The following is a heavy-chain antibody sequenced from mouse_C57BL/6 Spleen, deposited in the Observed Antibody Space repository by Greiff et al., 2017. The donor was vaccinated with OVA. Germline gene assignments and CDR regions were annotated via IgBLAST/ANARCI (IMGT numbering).Heavy chain of an antibody. Sequence: VQRVESGPGLVQPSQSLSITCTVSGFSLTSYGVHWVRQSPGKGLEWLGVIWSGGSTDYNAAFISRLSISKDNSKSQVFFKMNSLQADDTAIYYCAKDDGYLYAMDYWGQGTSVTVSS. J-gene: IGHJ4*01. CDR1: GFSLTSYG. CDR3: AKDDGYLYAMDY. CDR2: IWSGGST. V-gene: IGHV2-2*01. D-gene: IGHD2-3*01.